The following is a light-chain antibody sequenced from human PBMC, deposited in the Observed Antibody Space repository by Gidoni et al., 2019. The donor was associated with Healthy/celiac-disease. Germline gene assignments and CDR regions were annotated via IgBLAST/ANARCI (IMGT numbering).Light chain of an antibody. CDR2: GAS. Sequence: EIVMTQSPATLSVSPGERATLTCRTSQSVSSNLAWYQQKPGQAPRLLINGASTRAPGIPARFSGSRSGTEFTLTISSLQSEDFAVYYCQQYNNWPPLTFGGGTKVEIK. CDR3: QQYNNWPPLT. V-gene: IGKV3-15*01. J-gene: IGKJ4*01. CDR1: QSVSSN.